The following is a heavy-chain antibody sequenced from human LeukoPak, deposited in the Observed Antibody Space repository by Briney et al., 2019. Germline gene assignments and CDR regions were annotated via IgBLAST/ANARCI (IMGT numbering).Heavy chain of an antibody. CDR3: ARIAVAGTVLGYYFDY. V-gene: IGHV1-46*01. D-gene: IGHD6-19*01. J-gene: IGHJ4*02. CDR1: GYTFTSYY. Sequence: GASVKVSCKASGYTFTSYYMHWVRQAPGQGLEWMGIINPSGGSTSYAQKFQGRVTMTRDMSTSTVYMELSSLRSEDTAVYYCARIAVAGTVLGYYFDYWGQGTLVTVSS. CDR2: INPSGGST.